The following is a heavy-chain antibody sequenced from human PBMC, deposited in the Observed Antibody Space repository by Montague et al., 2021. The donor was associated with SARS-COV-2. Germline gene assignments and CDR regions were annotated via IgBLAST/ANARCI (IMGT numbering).Heavy chain of an antibody. V-gene: IGHV4-39*02. D-gene: IGHD3-22*01. CDR3: ARLKRYFDSSGSPSAFDF. J-gene: IGHJ3*01. CDR2: IYYTGNT. Sequence: SETLSLTCTVSGGSITNNIDYWACIRQPPGKGLVWIGSIYYTGNTYYNPSLKSRVTISVVTSKNYFTLKLSSGTAAETAVYDCARLKRYFDSSGSPSAFDFWGQGTKVTVSS. CDR1: GGSITNNIDY.